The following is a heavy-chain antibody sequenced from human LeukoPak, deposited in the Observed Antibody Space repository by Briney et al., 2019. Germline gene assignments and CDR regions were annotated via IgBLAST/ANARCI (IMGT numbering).Heavy chain of an antibody. Sequence: ASVKVSCKTSGGTFSSYAISWVRQAPGQGLEWMGRIIPILGIANYAQKFQGRVTITADKSTRTAYMELSSLRSEDTAVYYCASSVEMATTDAFDIWGQGTMVTVSS. CDR2: IIPILGIA. CDR1: GGTFSSYA. CDR3: ASSVEMATTDAFDI. V-gene: IGHV1-69*04. D-gene: IGHD5-24*01. J-gene: IGHJ3*02.